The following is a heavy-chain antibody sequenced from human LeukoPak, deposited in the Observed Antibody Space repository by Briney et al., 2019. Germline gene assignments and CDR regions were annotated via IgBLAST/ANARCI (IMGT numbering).Heavy chain of an antibody. CDR1: GGSISSYY. D-gene: IGHD3-22*01. CDR2: IYYSGST. V-gene: IGHV4-59*01. CDR3: ARDRYYYDSSGYYSRGFDY. Sequence: SETLSLTCTVPGGSISSYYWSWIRQPPGKGLEWIGYIYYSGSTNYNPSLKSRVTISVDTSKNQFSLKLSSVTAADTAVYYCARDRYYYDSSGYYSRGFDYWGQGTLVTVSS. J-gene: IGHJ4*02.